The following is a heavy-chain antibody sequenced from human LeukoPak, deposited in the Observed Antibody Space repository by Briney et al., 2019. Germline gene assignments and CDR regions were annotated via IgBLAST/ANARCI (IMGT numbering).Heavy chain of an antibody. Sequence: ASVKVSCKASGYTFTSYGISWVRQAPGQGLEWMGWISAYNGNTNYAQKLQGRVTMTTDTSTSTAYMELRSLRSDDTAVYYCARDVDDSSGYYRFDPWGQGTLVTVSS. CDR2: ISAYNGNT. J-gene: IGHJ5*02. D-gene: IGHD3-22*01. V-gene: IGHV1-18*01. CDR3: ARDVDDSSGYYRFDP. CDR1: GYTFTSYG.